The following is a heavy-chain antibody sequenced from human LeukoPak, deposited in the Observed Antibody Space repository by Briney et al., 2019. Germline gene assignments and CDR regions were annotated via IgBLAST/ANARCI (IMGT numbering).Heavy chain of an antibody. D-gene: IGHD3/OR15-3a*01. CDR1: GGSISSYY. V-gene: IGHV4-39*01. CDR3: ARRGLIDY. Sequence: SETLSLTCTVSGGSISSYYWGWIRQPPGKGLEWIGSIYYSGGTYYNPSLKSRVTISVDTSKNQFSLNLSSVTAADTAVYYCARRGLIDYWGQGTLVTVSS. J-gene: IGHJ4*02. CDR2: IYYSGGT.